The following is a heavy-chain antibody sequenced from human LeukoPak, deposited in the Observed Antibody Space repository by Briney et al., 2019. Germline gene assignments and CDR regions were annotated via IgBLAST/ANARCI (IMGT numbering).Heavy chain of an antibody. D-gene: IGHD1-26*01. V-gene: IGHV1-69*13. Sequence: ASVNVSCKASGGTFSSYAISWVRQAPGQGLEWMGGIIPIFGTANYAQKFQGRVTITADESTSTAYMELSSLRSEDTAVYYCARSGSYYFDYWGQGTLVTVSS. CDR1: GGTFSSYA. CDR3: ARSGSYYFDY. CDR2: IIPIFGTA. J-gene: IGHJ4*02.